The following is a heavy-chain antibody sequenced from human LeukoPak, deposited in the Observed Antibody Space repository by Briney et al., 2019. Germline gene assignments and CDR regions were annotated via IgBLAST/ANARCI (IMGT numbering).Heavy chain of an antibody. CDR3: ARGGDGYNLEY. J-gene: IGHJ4*02. Sequence: KPSETLSLTCTVSGGSISTYFWSWIRQPPGKGLEWIGYIYYSGSTNYNPSLKSRVTISVDTSKNQFSLKLSSVTAADTAVYYCARGGDGYNLEYWGQGTLVTVSS. CDR1: GGSISTYF. V-gene: IGHV4-59*01. CDR2: IYYSGST. D-gene: IGHD5-24*01.